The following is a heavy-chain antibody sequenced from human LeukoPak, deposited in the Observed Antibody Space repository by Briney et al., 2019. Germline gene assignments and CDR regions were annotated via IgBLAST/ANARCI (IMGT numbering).Heavy chain of an antibody. CDR1: GFTFSSYW. Sequence: GGSLRLSCAASGFTFSSYWMSWVRQAPGEGLEWVANIKQDGSEKYYVDSVKGRFTISRDNAKNSLYLQMNSLRAEDTAVYYCARDVVDTAMAPTYYFDYWGQETLVTVSS. V-gene: IGHV3-7*01. CDR3: ARDVVDTAMAPTYYFDY. J-gene: IGHJ4*02. D-gene: IGHD5-18*01. CDR2: IKQDGSEK.